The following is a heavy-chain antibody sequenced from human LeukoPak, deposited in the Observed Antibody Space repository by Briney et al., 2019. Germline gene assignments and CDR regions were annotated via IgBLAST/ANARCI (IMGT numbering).Heavy chain of an antibody. CDR2: IRYDGSNK. J-gene: IGHJ4*02. D-gene: IGHD3-9*01. CDR3: AKDHRDILTGGGRFGFDY. CDR1: GFTFSSYS. V-gene: IGHV3-30*02. Sequence: GGSLRLSCAASGFTFSSYSMYWVRQAPGKGLEWVAFIRYDGSNKYYADSVKGRFTISRDNSKNTLYLQMNSLRAEDTAVYYCAKDHRDILTGGGRFGFDYWGQGTLVTVSS.